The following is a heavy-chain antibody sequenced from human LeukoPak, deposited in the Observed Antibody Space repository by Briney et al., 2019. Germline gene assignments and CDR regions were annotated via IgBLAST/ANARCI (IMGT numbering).Heavy chain of an antibody. CDR1: GFTVSSNY. CDR3: ARGNWNYPFDY. Sequence: GGSLRLSCAASGFTVSSNYMSWVRQAPGKGLEWVSVIYGGGSTYYADSVKGRFTISRDNSKNTLYLQMNSLRAEGTGVYYCARGNWNYPFDYWGQGTLVTVSS. CDR2: IYGGGST. D-gene: IGHD1-7*01. V-gene: IGHV3-53*01. J-gene: IGHJ4*02.